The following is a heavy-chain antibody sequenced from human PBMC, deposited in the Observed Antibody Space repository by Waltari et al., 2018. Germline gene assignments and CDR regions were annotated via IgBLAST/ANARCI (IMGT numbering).Heavy chain of an antibody. D-gene: IGHD3-16*01. CDR3: VKEGPGAGWGDYDY. J-gene: IGHJ4*02. Sequence: EVQLVESGGGLVQPGGSLRLSCSASGFTFSSFSMHWVRQAPGKGLGYVSSVSNNGDSSYYADSVKGRFTISRDNSKNTLYLQMTSLKAEDTAVYYCVKEGPGAGWGDYDYWGQGTLVTVSS. CDR2: VSNNGDSS. V-gene: IGHV3-64D*08. CDR1: GFTFSSFS.